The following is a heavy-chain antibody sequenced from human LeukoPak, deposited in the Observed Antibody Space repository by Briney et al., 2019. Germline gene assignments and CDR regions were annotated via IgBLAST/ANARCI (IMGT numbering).Heavy chain of an antibody. V-gene: IGHV3-21*04. J-gene: IGHJ4*02. CDR2: ISSSSSYI. CDR3: ARHHDIVGATLLDY. Sequence: GGSLRLSCAASGFTFSSYSMNWVRQAPGKGLEWVSSISSSSSYIYYADSVKGRFTISRDNSKNTLYLQMNSLRAEDTALYYCARHHDIVGATLLDYWGQGTLVTVSS. CDR1: GFTFSSYS. D-gene: IGHD1-26*01.